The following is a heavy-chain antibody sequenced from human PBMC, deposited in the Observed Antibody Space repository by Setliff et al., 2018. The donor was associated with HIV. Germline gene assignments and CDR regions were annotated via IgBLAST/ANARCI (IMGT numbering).Heavy chain of an antibody. CDR3: ARGGFKWSGSYADY. CDR2: IKHSGST. Sequence: SETLSLTCAVHGGSFSDYHWTWIRQPPGKGLEWIGEIKHSGSTNYNPSLKSRVTISVDTAKNQFSLNLTSVTAADTAVYYCARGGFKWSGSYADYWGQGTLVTVSS. CDR1: GGSFSDYH. J-gene: IGHJ4*02. D-gene: IGHD1-26*01. V-gene: IGHV4-34*01.